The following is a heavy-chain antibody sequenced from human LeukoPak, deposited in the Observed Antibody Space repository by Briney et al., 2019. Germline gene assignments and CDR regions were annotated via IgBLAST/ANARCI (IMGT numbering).Heavy chain of an antibody. D-gene: IGHD1-1*01. CDR1: GGTFSSYA. Sequence: ASVKVSCKASGGTFSSYATSWVRQAPGQGLEWMGRIIPILGIANYAQKFQGRVTITADKSTSTAHMELSSLRSEDTAVYYCAVTTGTTDYFDYWGQGTLVAVSS. V-gene: IGHV1-69*04. CDR3: AVTTGTTDYFDY. CDR2: IIPILGIA. J-gene: IGHJ4*02.